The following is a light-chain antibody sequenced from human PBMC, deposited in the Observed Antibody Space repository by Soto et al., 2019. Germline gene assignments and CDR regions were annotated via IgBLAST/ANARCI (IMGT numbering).Light chain of an antibody. Sequence: QLVLTQPPSASGTPGQRVTISCSGSSSNIGINTVNWYQQLPGTAPKLLIYSNHQRPSGVPDRFSGSKSGTSASLAISGLQSEDEADYYCAAWDDSLNGHVVFGGGTKLTVL. CDR2: SNH. V-gene: IGLV1-44*01. CDR3: AAWDDSLNGHVV. CDR1: SSNIGINT. J-gene: IGLJ2*01.